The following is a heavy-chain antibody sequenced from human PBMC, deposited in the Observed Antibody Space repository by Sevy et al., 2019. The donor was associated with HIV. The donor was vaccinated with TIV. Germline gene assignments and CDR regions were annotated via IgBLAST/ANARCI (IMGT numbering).Heavy chain of an antibody. V-gene: IGHV4-59*01. J-gene: IGHJ6*02. CDR1: GDSISGYY. D-gene: IGHD4-17*01. CDR3: ARTSPYFYYGVDV. CDR2: FYYSGST. Sequence: SETLSLTCTVSGDSISGYYRSWIRQPPGKGLEWIGYFYYSGSTNYNPSLKGQVSISVDTSKNQVSLKLSSVTAADTAVYFCARTSPYFYYGVDVWGQGTPVTVSS.